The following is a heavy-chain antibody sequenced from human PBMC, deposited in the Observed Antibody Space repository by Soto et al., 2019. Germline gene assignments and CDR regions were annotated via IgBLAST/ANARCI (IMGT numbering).Heavy chain of an antibody. CDR1: GYTFTSYA. J-gene: IGHJ6*02. Sequence: QVQLVQSGAEVKKPGASVKVSCKASGYTFTSYAMHWVRQAPGQRLEWMGWINAGNGNTKYSQKFQGRVTITRDTSASPAYMELSSLRSEDTAVYYCASDWCSSTSCYRGGSDYYGMDVWGQGTTVTVSS. V-gene: IGHV1-3*01. D-gene: IGHD2-2*01. CDR3: ASDWCSSTSCYRGGSDYYGMDV. CDR2: INAGNGNT.